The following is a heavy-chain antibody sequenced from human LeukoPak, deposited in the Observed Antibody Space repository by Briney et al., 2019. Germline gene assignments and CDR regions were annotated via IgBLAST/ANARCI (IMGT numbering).Heavy chain of an antibody. D-gene: IGHD6-6*01. Sequence: GASVKVSCKASGATFSSNAISWVRQPPGQGLEWMGGIIPIFGTANYAQKFQGRVTITTDESTSTAYMELSSLRSEDTAVYYCARASSSSPYYFDYWGQGTLVTVSS. V-gene: IGHV1-69*05. J-gene: IGHJ4*02. CDR2: IIPIFGTA. CDR1: GATFSSNA. CDR3: ARASSSSPYYFDY.